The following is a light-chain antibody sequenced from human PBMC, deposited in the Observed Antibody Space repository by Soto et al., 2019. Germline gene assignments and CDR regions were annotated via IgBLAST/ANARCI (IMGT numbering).Light chain of an antibody. Sequence: ILMTQSPANLSVSPGERATLSCRASQSVNINLAWYQQTPGQAPRLLIYGTSSRANGISDRFRGSGSGTDFTLTISRLEPEDFAVYYCQQNDSSPSWTFGQGTQVDIK. V-gene: IGKV3-20*01. CDR1: QSVNIN. CDR3: QQNDSSPSWT. J-gene: IGKJ1*01. CDR2: GTS.